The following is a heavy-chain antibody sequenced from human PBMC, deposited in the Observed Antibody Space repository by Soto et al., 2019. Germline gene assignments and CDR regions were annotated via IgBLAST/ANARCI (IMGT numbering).Heavy chain of an antibody. D-gene: IGHD3-10*01. CDR3: ARDQRSKAYPYYFYGLDV. J-gene: IGHJ6*02. CDR2: ISAYNTNR. V-gene: IGHV1-18*04. CDR1: DYTFTSYG. Sequence: QVQLVQSGPEVKKPGASVKVSCKASDYTFTSYGISWVRQAPGQGLEWMGWISAYNTNRKYAQKFQGRVTMTTETSTSTAYMELRSLRSDDTAVYYCARDQRSKAYPYYFYGLDVWGQGTTVTVSS.